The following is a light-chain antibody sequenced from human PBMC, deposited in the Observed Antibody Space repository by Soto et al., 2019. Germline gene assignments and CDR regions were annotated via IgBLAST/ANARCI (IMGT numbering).Light chain of an antibody. Sequence: QLVLTQSPSASASLGASAKLTCTLSSGHSSYAIAWHQQRPEKGPRYLMKLNSDGSHSKGDGIPDRFSGSSSGAERYLTISSLQSEDEADYYCQTWGTGIQVFGGGTKVTVL. CDR1: SGHSSYA. V-gene: IGLV4-69*01. J-gene: IGLJ2*01. CDR3: QTWGTGIQV. CDR2: LNSDGSH.